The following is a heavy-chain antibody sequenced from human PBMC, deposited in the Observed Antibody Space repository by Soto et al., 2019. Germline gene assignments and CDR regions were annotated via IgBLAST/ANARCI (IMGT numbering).Heavy chain of an antibody. CDR1: GYSFTTYW. Sequence: GSLKISCSGSGYSFTTYWIGWVRQLPGKGLEWMGIIYPGDSDTIYSPSFEGQVTISADKSINIAYLQRSSLKASDTGIYYCAISAGAGQYYYGVDVPGRGTTV. CDR3: AISAGAGQYYYGVDV. J-gene: IGHJ6*01. V-gene: IGHV5-51*01. CDR2: IYPGDSDT. D-gene: IGHD1-26*01.